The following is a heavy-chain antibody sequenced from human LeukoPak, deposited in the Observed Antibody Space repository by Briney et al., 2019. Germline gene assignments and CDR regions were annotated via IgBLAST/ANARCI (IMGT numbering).Heavy chain of an antibody. J-gene: IGHJ4*02. CDR3: AAGGLYDLLPY. Sequence: GASVKVSCKVSGHTLTDLTMHWVRQAPGKGFEWMGGFDPGNGEIIYAQKFQGRVTMTEDASTDTAYMELSSLKSEDTAVYYCAAGGLYDLLPYWGQGTLVTVSS. CDR1: GHTLTDLT. CDR2: FDPGNGEI. D-gene: IGHD3-3*01. V-gene: IGHV1-24*01.